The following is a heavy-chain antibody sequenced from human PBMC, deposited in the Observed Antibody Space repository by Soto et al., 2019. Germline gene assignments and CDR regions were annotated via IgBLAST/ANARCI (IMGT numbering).Heavy chain of an antibody. Sequence: QVQLVESGGGVVQPGRSLRLSCAASGFTFSSYGMHWVRQAPGKGLEWVAVISYDGSNKYYADSVKGRFTISRDNSKNALYLQMNSLRAEDTAVYYCAKAHLRYSSSSELYYGMDVWGQGTTVTVSS. CDR1: GFTFSSYG. J-gene: IGHJ6*02. CDR3: AKAHLRYSSSSELYYGMDV. D-gene: IGHD6-6*01. V-gene: IGHV3-30*18. CDR2: ISYDGSNK.